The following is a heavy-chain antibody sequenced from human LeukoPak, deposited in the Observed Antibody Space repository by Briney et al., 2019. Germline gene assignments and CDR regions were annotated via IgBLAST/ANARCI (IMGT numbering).Heavy chain of an antibody. D-gene: IGHD6-19*01. J-gene: IGHJ5*02. CDR3: ARENQWLMYNWFDP. CDR1: GGSISSSGYY. Sequence: PSETLSLTCTVSGGSISSSGYYWGWIRQPPGKGLEWIGNIYYSGSTYYNPSLKSRLTISVDTSKNQFSLKLSSVTAADTAVYYCARENQWLMYNWFDPWGQGTLVTVSS. V-gene: IGHV4-39*07. CDR2: IYYSGST.